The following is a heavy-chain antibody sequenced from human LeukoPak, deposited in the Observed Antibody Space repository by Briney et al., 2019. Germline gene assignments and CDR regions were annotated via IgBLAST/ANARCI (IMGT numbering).Heavy chain of an antibody. CDR2: ISSSGSTI. CDR3: ARGALHVFDY. CDR1: GFTFSSYE. J-gene: IGHJ4*02. V-gene: IGHV3-48*03. D-gene: IGHD4/OR15-4a*01. Sequence: GGSLRLSCSASGFTFSSYEMNWVRQAPGQGLVWVSYISSSGSTIYYADSVKGRFTISRTTAKNSLFLQMNTLTAEDTAVYYCARGALHVFDYWGQGTPVTV.